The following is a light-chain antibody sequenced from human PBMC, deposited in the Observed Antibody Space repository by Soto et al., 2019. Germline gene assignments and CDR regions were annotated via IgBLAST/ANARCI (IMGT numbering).Light chain of an antibody. Sequence: ETVMAQSPATLSLSSGERATLSCRASQSISSNLAWYQLKPGQSPRLLIYGASTRATDIPARFSGSGSGTEFTLSISSLQSEDFAFYFCQQYNSWPLTFGQGTKVDIK. CDR2: GAS. V-gene: IGKV3-15*01. CDR1: QSISSN. CDR3: QQYNSWPLT. J-gene: IGKJ1*01.